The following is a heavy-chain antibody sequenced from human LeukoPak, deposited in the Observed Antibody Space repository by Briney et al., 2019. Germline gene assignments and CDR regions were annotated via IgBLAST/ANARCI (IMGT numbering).Heavy chain of an antibody. D-gene: IGHD5-12*01. CDR2: IYYSGNT. Sequence: PSETLSLTCTVSGGSISSYYWSWIRQPPGKGLEWIGYIYYSGNTDCNPSLKSRVTISVDTSKNQFSLRLSSVTAADTAVYYCARGGGYSGYDPLFDYWGQGTLVTVSS. CDR1: GGSISSYY. V-gene: IGHV4-59*01. CDR3: ARGGGYSGYDPLFDY. J-gene: IGHJ4*02.